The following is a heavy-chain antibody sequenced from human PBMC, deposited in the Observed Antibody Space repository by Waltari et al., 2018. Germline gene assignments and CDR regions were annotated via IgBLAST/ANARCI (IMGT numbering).Heavy chain of an antibody. J-gene: IGHJ4*02. Sequence: QVQLVQSGAEVKKPGASVKVSCKASGYTFTGYDINWVRQATGQGLEWLGWMNTNSGNTGYAQKFQGRVTMTRNTSISTAYMELSSLRSEDTAVYYCARARGFGAARRVIDYWGQGPLVTVSS. V-gene: IGHV1-8*02. CDR1: GYTFTGYD. CDR2: MNTNSGNT. CDR3: ARARGFGAARRVIDY. D-gene: IGHD6-6*01.